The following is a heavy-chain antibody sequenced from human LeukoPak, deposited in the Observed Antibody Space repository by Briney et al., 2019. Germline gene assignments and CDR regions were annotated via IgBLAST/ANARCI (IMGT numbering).Heavy chain of an antibody. CDR2: ISNDGSNE. J-gene: IGHJ4*02. V-gene: IGHV3-30*18. Sequence: GGSLRLSCAASGFTFSSYGMPWVRQAPGKGLEWVAVISNDGSNEYYADSVKGRFAISRDNSKNTLYLQMNSLRAEDTAVYNCAKDDYYDSSAYLGHWGQGTLVTVSS. D-gene: IGHD3-22*01. CDR1: GFTFSSYG. CDR3: AKDDYYDSSAYLGH.